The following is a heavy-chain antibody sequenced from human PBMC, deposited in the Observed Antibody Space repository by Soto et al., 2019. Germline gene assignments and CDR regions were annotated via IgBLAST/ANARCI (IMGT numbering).Heavy chain of an antibody. J-gene: IGHJ6*02. CDR2: INAGNGNT. CDR3: IMIVVVTTQNYGMDV. V-gene: IGHV1-3*01. CDR1: GYTFTSYA. Sequence: ASVKVSCKASGYTFTSYAMHWVRQAPGQGLEWMGGINAGNGNTKYSQKFQGRVTITRDKSTSTAYMELRSLRSEDTSVYYCIMIVVVTTQNYGMDVWGQGTTVTVSS. D-gene: IGHD3-22*01.